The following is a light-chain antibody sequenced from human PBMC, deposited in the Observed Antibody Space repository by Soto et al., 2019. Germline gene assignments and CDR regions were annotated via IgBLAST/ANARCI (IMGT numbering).Light chain of an antibody. J-gene: IGKJ2*01. V-gene: IGKV3-15*01. CDR1: QSVGSN. Sequence: EIVMTQSPAPLSVSPGERASLSCRASQSVGSNLAWYQQTAGQAPRLLIYGASTRATGIPARFSGSGSGTEFTLTISSLQSEDFAVYSCQQYTNWPYTFGQGTKLAIK. CDR3: QQYTNWPYT. CDR2: GAS.